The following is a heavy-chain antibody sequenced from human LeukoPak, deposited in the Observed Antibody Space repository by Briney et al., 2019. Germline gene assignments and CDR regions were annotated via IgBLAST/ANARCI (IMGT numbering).Heavy chain of an antibody. Sequence: GGSLRLSCAASGFTFSSYSMNWVRQAPGKGLEWVSSISSSSSYIYYADSVKGRFTISRDNAKNSLYLQMNSLRAEDTAVYYCARESTVPYYFDYWGQGTLVTVYS. CDR2: ISSSSSYI. CDR3: ARESTVPYYFDY. V-gene: IGHV3-21*01. CDR1: GFTFSSYS. D-gene: IGHD4-17*01. J-gene: IGHJ4*02.